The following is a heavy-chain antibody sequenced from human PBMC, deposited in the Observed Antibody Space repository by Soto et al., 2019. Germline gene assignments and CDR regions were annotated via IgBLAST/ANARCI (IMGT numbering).Heavy chain of an antibody. D-gene: IGHD3-10*01. J-gene: IGHJ4*02. CDR1: GGSISNSDYF. CDR2: SSYSGNT. Sequence: QVPLQESGQGLVKPLQTLSLTCTVSGGSISNSDYFWSWIRQSPGKALECIGYSSYSGNTYYHPSLKSRATLSVDTSRNQFSLGLTPVTVEDTAAYYCARGSDVLARGATFFDYWGQGTLVTVSS. V-gene: IGHV4-30-4*01. CDR3: ARGSDVLARGATFFDY.